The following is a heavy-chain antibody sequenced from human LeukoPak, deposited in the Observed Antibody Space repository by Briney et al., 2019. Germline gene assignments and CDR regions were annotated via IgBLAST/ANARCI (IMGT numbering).Heavy chain of an antibody. Sequence: PGGSLRLSCAASGFTFSSYSMNWVRQAPGKGLEWVSYISSSSSTIYYADSVKGRFTISRDNAKNSLYLQMNSLRDEDTGVYYCARDQYDILTGYYVDYWGQGTLVTVSS. CDR2: ISSSSSTI. J-gene: IGHJ4*02. CDR1: GFTFSSYS. CDR3: ARDQYDILTGYYVDY. D-gene: IGHD3-9*01. V-gene: IGHV3-48*02.